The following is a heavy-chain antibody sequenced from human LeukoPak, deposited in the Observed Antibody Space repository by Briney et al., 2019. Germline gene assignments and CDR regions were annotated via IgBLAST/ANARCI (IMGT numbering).Heavy chain of an antibody. J-gene: IGHJ3*02. CDR3: ARDGGYSYAAGAFDI. CDR1: GGTFSSYA. D-gene: IGHD5-18*01. V-gene: IGHV1-69*04. CDR2: ITPILGIA. Sequence: ASVKVSCKASGGTFSSYAISWVRQAPGQGLGWMGRITPILGIANYAQKFQGRVTITADKSTSTAYMELSSLRSEDTDVYYCARDGGYSYAAGAFDIWGQGTMVTVSS.